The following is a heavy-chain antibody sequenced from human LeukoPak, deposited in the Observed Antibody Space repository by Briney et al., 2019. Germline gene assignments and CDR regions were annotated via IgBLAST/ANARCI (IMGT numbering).Heavy chain of an antibody. CDR1: GFTVSNKY. J-gene: IGHJ6*03. D-gene: IGHD4-17*01. V-gene: IGHV3-53*01. CDR3: ARGPPVTTEESYYYYYMDV. CDR2: IYSDGRT. Sequence: GGSLRLSCAASGFTVSNKYMTWVRQAPGKGLEWVSLIYSDGRTYYADSVKGRCTISRDNSKNTLYLQMNSLRAEDTAVYYCARGPPVTTEESYYYYYMDVWGKGTTVTISS.